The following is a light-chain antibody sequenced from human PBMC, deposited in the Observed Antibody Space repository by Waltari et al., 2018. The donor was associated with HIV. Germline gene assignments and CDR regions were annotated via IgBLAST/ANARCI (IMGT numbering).Light chain of an antibody. Sequence: SFELTQPPSLFVSPGQTANISCTGEKMGEKYVSWYQQNAGQSPAVVIFQDKRRPSGMYERVAGSNSGNTATLTISASQPIDEPDYDCQACDRTTGVIGTGTTLTFL. CDR2: QDK. CDR3: QACDRTTGV. CDR1: KMGEKY. J-gene: IGLJ1*01. V-gene: IGLV3-1*01.